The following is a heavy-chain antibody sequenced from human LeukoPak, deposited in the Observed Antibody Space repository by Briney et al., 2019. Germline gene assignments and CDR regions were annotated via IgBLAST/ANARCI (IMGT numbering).Heavy chain of an antibody. D-gene: IGHD3-10*01. Sequence: SGESLRLSCAASGFSFSTYNMNWVRQAPGKGLEWVSSITTSSTYIYYADSVKGRFTISRDNAENSLYLQMNSLRAEDTAVYYCARDVITMVRGVRYYMDVWGKGTTVTVSS. CDR2: ITTSSTYI. J-gene: IGHJ6*03. V-gene: IGHV3-21*01. CDR1: GFSFSTYN. CDR3: ARDVITMVRGVRYYMDV.